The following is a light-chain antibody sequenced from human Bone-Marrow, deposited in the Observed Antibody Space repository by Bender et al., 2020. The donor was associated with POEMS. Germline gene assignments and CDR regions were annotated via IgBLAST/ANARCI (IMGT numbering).Light chain of an antibody. V-gene: IGLV3-1*01. CDR1: KLGNKY. CDR3: QAWSSRTAGTTGV. CDR2: QDN. Sequence: SYELTQPPSVSVSPGQTASITCSGDKLGNKYVCWYQLKPGQSPVLAINQDNRRPSGIPERFSGSNSGSPAPLTISGTQATDEADYSCQAWSSRTAGTTGVFVGGTLLTVL. J-gene: IGLJ3*02.